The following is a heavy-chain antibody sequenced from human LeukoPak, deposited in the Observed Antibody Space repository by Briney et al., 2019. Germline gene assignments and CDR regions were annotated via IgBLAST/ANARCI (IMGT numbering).Heavy chain of an antibody. CDR3: AKDVVYCGGDCYYLAEYFQH. CDR1: GFTFSSYA. J-gene: IGHJ1*01. Sequence: GGSLRLSCAASGFTFSSYAMSWVRQAPGKGLEWVSAISGSGGSTYYADSVKGRFTISRDNSKNTLYLQMNSLRAEDTAVYYCAKDVVYCGGDCYYLAEYFQHWGQGTLVTVSS. CDR2: ISGSGGST. D-gene: IGHD2-21*02. V-gene: IGHV3-23*01.